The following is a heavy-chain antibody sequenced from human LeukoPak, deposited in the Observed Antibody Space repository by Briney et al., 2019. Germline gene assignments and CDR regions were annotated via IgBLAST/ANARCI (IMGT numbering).Heavy chain of an antibody. J-gene: IGHJ3*02. CDR2: IYYSGST. Sequence: PSETLSLTCTVSGGSISSSTYYWGWIRQPPGKGLEWIGSIYYSGSTNYNPSLKSRVTISVDTSENQFSLKLSSVTAADTAVYYCARVWGLRYFDLFGRWYDDAFDIWGQGTMVTVSS. CDR1: GGSISSSTYY. V-gene: IGHV4-39*07. D-gene: IGHD3-9*01. CDR3: ARVWGLRYFDLFGRWYDDAFDI.